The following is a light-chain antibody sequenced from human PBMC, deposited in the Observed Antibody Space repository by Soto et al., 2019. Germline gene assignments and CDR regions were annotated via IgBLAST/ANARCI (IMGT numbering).Light chain of an antibody. Sequence: QSVLTQPPSVSGAPGQRVTISCTGSSSNIGAGYDVHWYQQLPGTAPKLLIYGNSNRPSGVPVRFSGSKSGTSASLAITGLQAEDEADYHCQYYDSSRSYVFGTGTKRTVL. V-gene: IGLV1-40*01. CDR3: QYYDSSRSYV. J-gene: IGLJ1*01. CDR1: SSNIGAGYD. CDR2: GNS.